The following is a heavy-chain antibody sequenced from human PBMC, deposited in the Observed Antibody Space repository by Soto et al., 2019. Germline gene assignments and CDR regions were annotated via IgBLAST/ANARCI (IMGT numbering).Heavy chain of an antibody. D-gene: IGHD2-15*01. J-gene: IGHJ1*01. CDR2: IIPILGIA. CDR1: GGTFSSYT. Sequence: SVKVSCKASGGTFSSYTISWVRQAPGQGLEWMGRIIPILGIANYAQKFQGRVTITADKSTSTAYMELSSLRSEDTAVYYCARWYCSGGRCYLDAYWAQGTLVTVSA. CDR3: ARWYCSGGRCYLDAY. V-gene: IGHV1-69*02.